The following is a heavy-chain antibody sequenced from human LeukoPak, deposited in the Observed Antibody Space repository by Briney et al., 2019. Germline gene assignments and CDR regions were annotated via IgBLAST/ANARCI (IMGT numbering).Heavy chain of an antibody. CDR1: GGSISRYY. J-gene: IGHJ2*01. CDR2: IYYGEST. D-gene: IGHD3-16*01. Sequence: SETLSLTCTVSGGSISRYYWSWIRQPPGKALEWIGSIYYGESTYYNPSLKSRVTISVDTSKNQFSLKLSSVTAADTAVYYCARRSPMIAYWYFDLWGRGTLVTVSS. CDR3: ARRSPMIAYWYFDL. V-gene: IGHV4-59*01.